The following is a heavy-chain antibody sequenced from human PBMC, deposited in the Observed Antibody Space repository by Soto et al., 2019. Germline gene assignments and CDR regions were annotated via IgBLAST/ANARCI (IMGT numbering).Heavy chain of an antibody. J-gene: IGHJ4*02. CDR1: GNTFASYV. Sequence: QVQLVQSGAEVKKPGASVKVSCKVSGNTFASYVFSWVRQAPGQGLEWLGWVRGYNGGTSYAEKFQVRVSMTTDTSTNTAYMELRSLRSDDTAVYYCARGGLGEFCYFDSWGQGTLVTVSS. V-gene: IGHV1-18*01. D-gene: IGHD3-10*01. CDR2: VRGYNGGT. CDR3: ARGGLGEFCYFDS.